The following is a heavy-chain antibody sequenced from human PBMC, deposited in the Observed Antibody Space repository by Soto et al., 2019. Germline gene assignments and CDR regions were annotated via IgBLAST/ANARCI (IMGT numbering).Heavy chain of an antibody. Sequence: EVQLVESGGGLVQPGRSLGLSCAASGFTFDDYAMHWVRQAPGKGLEWVSGISWNSGSIGYADSVKGRFTISRDNAKNSLYLQMNSLRAEDTALYYCAKDILNYDFWSGSTAFDPWGQGTLVTVSS. CDR2: ISWNSGSI. CDR1: GFTFDDYA. CDR3: AKDILNYDFWSGSTAFDP. D-gene: IGHD3-3*01. J-gene: IGHJ5*02. V-gene: IGHV3-9*01.